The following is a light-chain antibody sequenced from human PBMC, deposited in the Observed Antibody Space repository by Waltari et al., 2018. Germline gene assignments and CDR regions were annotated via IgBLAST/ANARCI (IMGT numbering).Light chain of an antibody. J-gene: IGLJ3*02. Sequence: SYYLTHPRSACVSSAQTARHTLGGDNRASKNVQWYQQEQPRAPVLVIYNDKERPAGITERFSGSKSGNTATLTISGVKAGDEADYYCQVWDNNDASFGEGTRLTVL. CDR3: QVWDNNDAS. CDR1: NRASKN. V-gene: IGLV3-21*02. CDR2: NDK.